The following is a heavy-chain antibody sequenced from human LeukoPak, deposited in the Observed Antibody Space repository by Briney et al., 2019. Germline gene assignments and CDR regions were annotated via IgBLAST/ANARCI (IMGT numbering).Heavy chain of an antibody. CDR3: ARMDYGDSEYYFDY. V-gene: IGHV3-21*01. Sequence: GGPLRLSCAASGFTFSSYSMNWVRQAPGKGLEWVSSISSSSSYIYYADSVKGRFTISRDNAKNSLYLQMNSLRAEDTAVYYCARMDYGDSEYYFDYWGQGTLVTVSS. CDR1: GFTFSSYS. J-gene: IGHJ4*02. CDR2: ISSSSSYI. D-gene: IGHD4-17*01.